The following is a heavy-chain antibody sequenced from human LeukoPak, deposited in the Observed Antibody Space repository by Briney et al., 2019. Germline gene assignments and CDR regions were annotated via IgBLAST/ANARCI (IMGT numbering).Heavy chain of an antibody. CDR1: GLTFSRYW. V-gene: IGHV3-7*01. Sequence: GGSLRLSCEASGLTFSRYWLTWVRQAPGKGLEWVANIKQDGSVKYYVDSVKGRFTISRDNAKNSLYLQMNSLRAEDTAVYYCARLSLVVGAPDGMDVWGQGTTVTVSS. J-gene: IGHJ6*02. CDR2: IKQDGSVK. D-gene: IGHD1-26*01. CDR3: ARLSLVVGAPDGMDV.